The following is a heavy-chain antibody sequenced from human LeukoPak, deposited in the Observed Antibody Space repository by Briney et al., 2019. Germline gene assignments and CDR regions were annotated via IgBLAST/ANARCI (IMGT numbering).Heavy chain of an antibody. CDR1: GYTFTSYY. Sequence: ASVKVSCKASGYTFTSYYMHWVRQAPGQGLEWMGIINPSGGSTSYAQKFQGRVTMTRDTSISTAYMELSRLRSDDTAVYYCASGAGTIDYWGQGTLVTVSS. CDR3: ASGAGTIDY. V-gene: IGHV1-46*01. CDR2: INPSGGST. D-gene: IGHD6-19*01. J-gene: IGHJ4*02.